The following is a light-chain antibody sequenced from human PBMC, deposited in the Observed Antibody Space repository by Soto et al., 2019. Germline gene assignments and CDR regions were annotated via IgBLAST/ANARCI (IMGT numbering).Light chain of an antibody. CDR2: AAS. CDR3: QKYKNALLT. V-gene: IGKV1-27*01. J-gene: IGKJ4*01. CDR1: QDIRNY. Sequence: DIQMTQSPSSLSASVGDRVTITCRASQDIRNYLVWYQQKPGQAPKVLIYAASTLDSGVPSRFSGSGFGTDFTLTISSLQPEDVAVYYCQKYKNALLTFGGGTKVEIK.